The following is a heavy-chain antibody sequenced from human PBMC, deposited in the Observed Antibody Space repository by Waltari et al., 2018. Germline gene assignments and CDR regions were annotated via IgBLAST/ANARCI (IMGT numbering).Heavy chain of an antibody. V-gene: IGHV3-21*02. CDR2: ISSGSPYI. D-gene: IGHD6-19*01. CDR3: TRDVYGSGGDYFEP. Sequence: QLEESGGGLVKSGGSLRLSCSASGFIFSSWGMNWVRQAPGKGLEWIASISSGSPYIFDADEVRGRVTISRDDAKDSLYLKADSLRAEDTGVYYCTRDVYGSGGDYFEPWGQGTLVTVSS. CDR1: GFIFSSWG. J-gene: IGHJ4*02.